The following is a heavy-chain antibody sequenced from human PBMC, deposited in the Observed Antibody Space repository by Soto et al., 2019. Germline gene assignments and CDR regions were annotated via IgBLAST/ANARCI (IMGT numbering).Heavy chain of an antibody. J-gene: IGHJ4*02. CDR2: IHQSGIT. D-gene: IGHD6-25*01. CDR1: SRSVSSSDW. Sequence: SETLSLTCDVSSRSVSSSDWWSWVRQPPGKGLEWIGEIHQSGITNFNPSLKSRLIISGDKSKKEVSLILSSVTAADTAFYYYVCAGSHHLDCSGQGTLLTVSS. V-gene: IGHV4-4*02. CDR3: VCAGSHHLDC.